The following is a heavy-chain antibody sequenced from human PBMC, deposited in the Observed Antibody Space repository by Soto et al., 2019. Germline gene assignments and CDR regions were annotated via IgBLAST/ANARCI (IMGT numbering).Heavy chain of an antibody. CDR2: ISSSSSYI. Sequence: GGSLRLSCAASGFTFSSYSMNWVRQAPGKGLEWVSSISSSSSYIYYAHSVKGRFTISRDNAKNSLYLQMISLRAEDTAGNYCASPEIAAAGGYWGQGTLVTVSS. V-gene: IGHV3-21*01. D-gene: IGHD6-13*01. CDR3: ASPEIAAAGGY. J-gene: IGHJ4*02. CDR1: GFTFSSYS.